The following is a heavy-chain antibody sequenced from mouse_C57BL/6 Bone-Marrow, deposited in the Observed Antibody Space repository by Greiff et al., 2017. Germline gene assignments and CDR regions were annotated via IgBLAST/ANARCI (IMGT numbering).Heavy chain of an antibody. V-gene: IGHV1-55*01. CDR1: GYTFTSYW. CDR2: IYPGSGST. Sequence: VQLQQSGAELVKPGASVKMSCKASGYTFTSYWLTWVKQRPGQGLEWIGDIYPGSGSTNYNEKFKSKATLTVDTSSSTAYMQLSSLTSEDSAVYYCARRPGYFDVWGTGTTVTVSS. CDR3: ARRPGYFDV. J-gene: IGHJ1*03.